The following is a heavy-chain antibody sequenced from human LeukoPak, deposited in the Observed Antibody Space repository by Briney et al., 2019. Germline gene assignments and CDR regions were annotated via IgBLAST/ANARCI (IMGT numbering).Heavy chain of an antibody. D-gene: IGHD3-16*01. CDR1: GFIISSDY. J-gene: IGHJ4*02. CDR2: IYRGDAT. CDR3: VREIGNSGNYD. V-gene: IGHV3-53*01. Sequence: GGSLRLSCAASGFIISSDYMSWVRQAPGKGLEWVSVIYRGDATYYAESVKGRFTISRDSSKNTLYLQMNSLSAEDTAMYYCVREIGNSGNYDWGQGTLVTVSS.